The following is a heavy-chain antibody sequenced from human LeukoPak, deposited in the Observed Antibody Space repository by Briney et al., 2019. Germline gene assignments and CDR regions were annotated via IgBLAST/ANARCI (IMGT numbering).Heavy chain of an antibody. CDR2: ISGSGGST. CDR1: GFTFSNFW. V-gene: IGHV3-23*01. D-gene: IGHD3-10*01. Sequence: PGGSLRLSCAASGFTFSNFWMHWVRQAPGKGLEWVSAISGSGGSTYYADSVKGRFTISRDNSKNTLYLQMNSLRAEDTAVYYCAKGLWFGDYWGQGTLVTVSS. J-gene: IGHJ4*02. CDR3: AKGLWFGDY.